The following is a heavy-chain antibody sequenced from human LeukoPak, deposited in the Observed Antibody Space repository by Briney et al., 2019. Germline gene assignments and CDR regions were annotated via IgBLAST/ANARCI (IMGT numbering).Heavy chain of an antibody. CDR1: GFTFSRYT. V-gene: IGHV3-21*01. CDR2: ISPSSTYI. Sequence: GGSLRLSCTASGFTFSRYTMNWVRQAPGKGLEWVSSISPSSTYIYYSDSVKGRFTISRDNAKNSLYLQMSSLRADDTALYYCARDSFLGGGYSGEGLDIWGQGTMVTVSS. D-gene: IGHD5-18*01. CDR3: ARDSFLGGGYSGEGLDI. J-gene: IGHJ3*02.